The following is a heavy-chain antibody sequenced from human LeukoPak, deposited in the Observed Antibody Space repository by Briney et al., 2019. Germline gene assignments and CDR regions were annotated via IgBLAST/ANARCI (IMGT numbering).Heavy chain of an antibody. CDR2: IYPGDSNT. CDR1: GYSFTSYW. D-gene: IGHD6-13*01. V-gene: IGHV5-51*01. Sequence: GESLKISCKGSGYSFTSYWIAWVRQMPGKGLEWMGIIYPGDSNTRYSPSFQGQVTISADKSISTTYVQWSSLKASDTAIYYCASIVVAAAGRGYYYYGMDVWGQGTTVTVSS. CDR3: ASIVVAAAGRGYYYYGMDV. J-gene: IGHJ6*02.